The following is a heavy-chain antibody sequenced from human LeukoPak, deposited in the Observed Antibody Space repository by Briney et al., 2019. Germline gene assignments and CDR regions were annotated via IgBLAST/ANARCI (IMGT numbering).Heavy chain of an antibody. J-gene: IGHJ4*02. CDR1: GYTFTNYD. Sequence: ASVKVSCKASGYTFTNYDISWVRQAPGQGLEWMGWISAYNGNINYAQNFQGRVTMTTDTSTSTAYMELRSLRSGDTAVYYCARGRYCSSTSCSPSFYFDFWGQGTLVTVSS. D-gene: IGHD2-2*01. CDR3: ARGRYCSSTSCSPSFYFDF. CDR2: ISAYNGNI. V-gene: IGHV1-18*01.